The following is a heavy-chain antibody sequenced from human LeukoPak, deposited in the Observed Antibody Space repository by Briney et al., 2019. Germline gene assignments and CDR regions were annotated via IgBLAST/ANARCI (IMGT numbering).Heavy chain of an antibody. D-gene: IGHD1-26*01. V-gene: IGHV3-23*01. CDR3: AKDTGIVGATPWFDP. Sequence: GGSLRLSCAASGLTFSNYAMSWVRQAPGKGLEWVSAISGSGGSTYYADSVKGRFTISRDNSKNTLYLQMNSLRAEDTAVYYCAKDTGIVGATPWFDPWGQGTLVTVS. CDR2: ISGSGGST. J-gene: IGHJ5*02. CDR1: GLTFSNYA.